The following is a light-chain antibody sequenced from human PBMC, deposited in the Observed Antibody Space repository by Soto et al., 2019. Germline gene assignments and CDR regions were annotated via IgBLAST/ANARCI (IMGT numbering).Light chain of an antibody. CDR1: SSDVGGYKY. Sequence: QSVFTQPASVSESPGQSITISCTGSSSDVGGYKYVSWYQQHPGKAPKLLIYDVTNRPSGVSNRFSGSKSGYTASLTISGLQSEDEADYYCSSYTSFKTLVFGTGTKVTVL. J-gene: IGLJ1*01. V-gene: IGLV2-14*01. CDR2: DVT. CDR3: SSYTSFKTLV.